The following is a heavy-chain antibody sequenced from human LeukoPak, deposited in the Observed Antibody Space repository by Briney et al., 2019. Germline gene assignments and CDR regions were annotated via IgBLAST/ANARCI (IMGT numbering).Heavy chain of an antibody. CDR2: IYYSGST. CDR1: GGSFSSYY. D-gene: IGHD3-3*01. V-gene: IGHV4-59*01. Sequence: SETLSLTCAVYGGSFSSYYWSWIRQPPGKGLEWIGYIYYSGSTNYNPSLKSRVTISVDTSKNQFSLKLSSVTAADTAVYYCARATFYDFWSGYFSPFDPWGQGTLDTVSS. J-gene: IGHJ5*02. CDR3: ARATFYDFWSGYFSPFDP.